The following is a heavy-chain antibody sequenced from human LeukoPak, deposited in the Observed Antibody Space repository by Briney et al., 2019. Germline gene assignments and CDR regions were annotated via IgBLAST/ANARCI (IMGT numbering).Heavy chain of an antibody. CDR1: GFTFSTYT. V-gene: IGHV3-48*04. D-gene: IGHD4/OR15-4a*01. CDR2: ISSGGLTF. Sequence: PGGSLRLSCVASGFTFSTYTFNWVRQAPGKDLEWLSYISSGGLTFFYADSVKGRFTISRDNTKNSIYLDMTNLKAEDTAVYYCARDFDYGDYIDFWGQGTLVAVSS. CDR3: ARDFDYGDYIDF. J-gene: IGHJ4*02.